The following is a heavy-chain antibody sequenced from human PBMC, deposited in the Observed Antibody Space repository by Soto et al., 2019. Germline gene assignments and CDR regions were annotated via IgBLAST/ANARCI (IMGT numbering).Heavy chain of an antibody. D-gene: IGHD3-3*01. V-gene: IGHV3-9*01. CDR3: AKGRYDFWSPYYFDS. J-gene: IGHJ4*02. CDR2: ITWNSRVL. Sequence: GGSLRLSCVGTGLNFDDFAMHWVRQAPGKGLEWVSGITWNSRVLAYADSVKGRFTISRDNARNSLYPQMDSLRDEDTALYYCAKGRYDFWSPYYFDSWGQGALVTVSS. CDR1: GLNFDDFA.